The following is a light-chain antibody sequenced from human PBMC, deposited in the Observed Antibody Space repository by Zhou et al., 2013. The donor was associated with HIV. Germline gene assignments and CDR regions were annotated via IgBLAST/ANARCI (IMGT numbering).Light chain of an antibody. CDR1: QSLVHANGYTY. CDR2: LIS. Sequence: DIVMTQSPVSLPVTPGEPASISCRSSQSLVHANGYTYVAWYLQKPGQSPQLLVYLISNRASGVPDRFSGSGSGTDFTLKISRVEAEDVGVYYCMQTLQTPYTFGQGTKLE. CDR3: MQTLQTPYT. J-gene: IGKJ2*01. V-gene: IGKV2-28*01.